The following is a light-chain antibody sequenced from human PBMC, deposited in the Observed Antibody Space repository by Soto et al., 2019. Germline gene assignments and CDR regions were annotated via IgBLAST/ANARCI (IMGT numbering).Light chain of an antibody. Sequence: QSVLTQPPSASGTPGQRVTISCFGSSSNIGSNTVNWYQQLPGTAPKLLIYSNNQRPSGVPDRFSGSKSGTSASLAISGRQSEDEADYYCTAWDGSLKGRVFGGGTKLTVL. CDR3: TAWDGSLKGRV. CDR1: SSNIGSNT. CDR2: SNN. V-gene: IGLV1-44*01. J-gene: IGLJ2*01.